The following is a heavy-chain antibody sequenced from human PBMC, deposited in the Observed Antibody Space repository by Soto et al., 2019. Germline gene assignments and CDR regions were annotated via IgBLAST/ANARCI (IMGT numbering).Heavy chain of an antibody. V-gene: IGHV2-5*02. D-gene: IGHD3-22*01. CDR2: IYWDDDK. CDR1: GFSLSTSGVG. Sequence: QITLKESGPTLVKPTQTLTLTCTFSGFSLSTSGVGVGWTRQPPGKALEWLALIYWDDDKRYSPSLKSRLTITKDTSKNQVVLTMTNMDPVDTATYYCAHSYYDSSGYPDAFDIWGQGTMVTVSS. CDR3: AHSYYDSSGYPDAFDI. J-gene: IGHJ3*02.